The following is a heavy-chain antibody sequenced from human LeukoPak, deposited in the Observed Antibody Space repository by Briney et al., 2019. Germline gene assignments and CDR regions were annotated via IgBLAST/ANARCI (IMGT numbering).Heavy chain of an antibody. V-gene: IGHV4-61*02. J-gene: IGHJ3*02. CDR3: ARGRYSEGSPDDAFDI. CDR2: IYTSGST. D-gene: IGHD5-18*01. CDR1: GGSISSSRYD. Sequence: PSETLSLTCTVSGGSISSSRYDWGWIRQPAGKGLEWIGRIYTSGSTNYNPSLKSRFTMSVDTSKNQCSLQLSSVTSADTAVYYCARGRYSEGSPDDAFDIWGQGTRVTVSS.